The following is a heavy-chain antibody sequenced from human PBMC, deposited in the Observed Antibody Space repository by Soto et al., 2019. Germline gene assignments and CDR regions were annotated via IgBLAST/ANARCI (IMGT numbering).Heavy chain of an antibody. V-gene: IGHV4-4*02. CDR3: ARGLPGFGAILNYFDY. D-gene: IGHD3-3*01. Sequence: PSETLSLTCAVSGGSISSSNWWSWVRQPPGKGLEWIGEIYHSGSTNYNPSLKSQVTISVDKSKNQFSLKLSSVTAADTAVYYCARGLPGFGAILNYFDYWGQGTLVTVSS. CDR2: IYHSGST. J-gene: IGHJ4*02. CDR1: GGSISSSNW.